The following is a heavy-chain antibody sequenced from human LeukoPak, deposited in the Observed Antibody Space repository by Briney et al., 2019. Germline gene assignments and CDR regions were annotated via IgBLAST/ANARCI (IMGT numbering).Heavy chain of an antibody. D-gene: IGHD5-18*01. Sequence: PGGSLRLSCAASGFTFSSYEMNWVRQAPGKGLEWVGFIRSKAYGGTTEYAASVKGRFTISRDDSKSIAYLQMNSLKTEDTAVYYCTSPDTAMVLAVYWGQGTLVTVSS. J-gene: IGHJ4*02. V-gene: IGHV3-49*04. CDR2: IRSKAYGGTT. CDR1: GFTFSSYE. CDR3: TSPDTAMVLAVY.